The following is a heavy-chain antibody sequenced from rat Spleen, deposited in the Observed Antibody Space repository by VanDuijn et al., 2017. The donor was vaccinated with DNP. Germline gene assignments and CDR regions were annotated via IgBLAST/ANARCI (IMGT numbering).Heavy chain of an antibody. V-gene: IGHV5S13*01. J-gene: IGHJ2*01. D-gene: IGHD1-11*01. CDR1: GFPFSNFG. Sequence: EVQLVESGGGLVQPGGSLKFSCAASGFPFSNFGMAWVRTAPPKGLEWVASINAGGGNTFYRDSVKGRFTVSRDNAKNTQYLQMDSLRSEDTATDYCARHPTYGGSNYFDCWGQGVMVTVSS. CDR2: INAGGGNT. CDR3: ARHPTYGGSNYFDC.